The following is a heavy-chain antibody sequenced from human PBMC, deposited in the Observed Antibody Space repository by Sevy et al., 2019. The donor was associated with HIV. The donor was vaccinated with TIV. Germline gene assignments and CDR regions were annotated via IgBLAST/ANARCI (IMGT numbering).Heavy chain of an antibody. V-gene: IGHV3-23*01. CDR2: ISGTGETT. D-gene: IGHD2-15*01. CDR3: AKRPVSYCSGATCSLDY. Sequence: GGSLRLSCAASGFTFGGYAMAWVRQAPGKGLESVSAISGTGETTYYTDSVKGRFTVSRDNSNNILYLQMNSLRGRDTAVYYCAKRPVSYCSGATCSLDYWGPGTLVTVSS. CDR1: GFTFGGYA. J-gene: IGHJ4*02.